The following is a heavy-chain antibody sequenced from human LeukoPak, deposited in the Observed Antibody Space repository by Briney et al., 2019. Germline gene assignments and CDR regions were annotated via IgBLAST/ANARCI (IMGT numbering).Heavy chain of an antibody. D-gene: IGHD3-3*01. CDR3: ATELRFLEWLSYFDY. CDR2: FDPEDGET. J-gene: IGHJ4*02. V-gene: IGHV1-24*01. CDR1: GYTLTELS. Sequence: ASVKVSCKVSGYTLTELSMHWVRQAPGKGLEWMGGFDPEDGETIYAQKFQGRVTMTEDTSTDTAYMELSSLRSEDTAVYYCATELRFLEWLSYFDYWGQGTLVTVSS.